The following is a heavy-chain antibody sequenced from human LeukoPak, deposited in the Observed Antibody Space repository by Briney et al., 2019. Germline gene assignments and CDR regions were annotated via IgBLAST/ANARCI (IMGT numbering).Heavy chain of an antibody. V-gene: IGHV4-39*07. Sequence: RTSETLSLTCTVSGGSISSGGYYWSWIRQPPGKGLEWIGEINHSGSTNYNPSLKSRVTISVDTSKNQFSLKLSSVTAADTAVYYCARGDGYYDSSGNTYDYWGQGTLVTVSS. CDR3: ARGDGYYDSSGNTYDY. CDR1: GGSISSGGYY. CDR2: INHSGST. D-gene: IGHD3-22*01. J-gene: IGHJ4*02.